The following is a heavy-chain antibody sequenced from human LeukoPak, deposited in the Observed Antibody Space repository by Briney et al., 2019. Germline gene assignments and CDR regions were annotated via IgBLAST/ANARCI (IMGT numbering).Heavy chain of an antibody. D-gene: IGHD5-24*01. CDR1: GGSFSNYY. J-gene: IGHJ2*01. CDR3: ARPDFDEMASHPYDL. V-gene: IGHV4-34*01. CDR2: INHSGST. Sequence: SETLSLTCAVYGGSFSNYYWSWIRQPPGKGLEWIGEINHSGSTSYNPSLKSRVTMSVDTSKNQFSLKLSSVTAADTAVYYCARPDFDEMASHPYDLWGRGTLVTVSS.